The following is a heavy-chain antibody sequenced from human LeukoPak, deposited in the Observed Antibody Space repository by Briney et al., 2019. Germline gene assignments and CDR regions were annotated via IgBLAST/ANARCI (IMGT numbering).Heavy chain of an antibody. D-gene: IGHD3-10*01. CDR3: ARDPMVRGVTESYFDY. J-gene: IGHJ4*02. CDR1: GYTFTSYG. V-gene: IGHV1-18*01. Sequence: GASVKVSCKASGYTFTSYGISWVRQAPGQGLEWMGWISAYNGNTNYAQKLQGRVTVTTDTSTSTAYMELRSLRSDDTAVYYCARDPMVRGVTESYFDYWGQGTLVTVSS. CDR2: ISAYNGNT.